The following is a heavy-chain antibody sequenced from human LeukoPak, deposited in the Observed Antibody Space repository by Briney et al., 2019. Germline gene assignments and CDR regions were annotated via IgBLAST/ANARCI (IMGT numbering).Heavy chain of an antibody. Sequence: SETLSLTCAVYGGSFSGYYWSWIRQPPGKGLEWIGEINHSGSTNYNPSLKSRVTMSVDTSKNQFSLKLTSVTAADTAVYYCARQNYGSAPLRYWGQGTLVTVSS. D-gene: IGHD3-10*01. V-gene: IGHV4-34*01. CDR1: GGSFSGYY. J-gene: IGHJ4*02. CDR2: INHSGST. CDR3: ARQNYGSAPLRY.